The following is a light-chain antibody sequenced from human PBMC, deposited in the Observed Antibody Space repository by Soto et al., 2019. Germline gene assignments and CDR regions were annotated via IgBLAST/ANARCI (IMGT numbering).Light chain of an antibody. CDR3: QQYNSYWT. CDR2: KAS. J-gene: IGKJ1*01. Sequence: DSQMAQSPSTLSASVGDRVTITCRASQSISSWLAWYQQKPGKAPKLLIYKASSLESGVPSRFSGGGSGTEFTLTISSLQPDDFATYYCQQYNSYWTFGQGTKVDIK. CDR1: QSISSW. V-gene: IGKV1-5*03.